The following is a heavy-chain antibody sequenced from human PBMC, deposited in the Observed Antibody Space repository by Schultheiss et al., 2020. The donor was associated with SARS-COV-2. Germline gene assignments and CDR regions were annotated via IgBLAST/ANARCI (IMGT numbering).Heavy chain of an antibody. CDR2: ISGSGGST. J-gene: IGHJ6*02. CDR1: GFTFSSYA. CDR3: AREGGGGRVYYYYGMDV. D-gene: IGHD3-16*01. V-gene: IGHV3-23*01. Sequence: GGSLRLSCAASGFTFSSYAMSWVRQAPGKGLEWVSAISGSGGSTYYADSVKGRFTISRDNSKNTLYLQMNSLRAEDTAVYYCAREGGGGRVYYYYGMDVWGQGTTVTVFS.